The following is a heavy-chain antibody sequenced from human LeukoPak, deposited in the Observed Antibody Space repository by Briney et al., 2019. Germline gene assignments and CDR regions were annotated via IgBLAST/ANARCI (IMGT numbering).Heavy chain of an antibody. CDR2: ISSSSSYI. D-gene: IGHD6-19*01. CDR3: ARLGSGWSDFYYCYYYYMDV. J-gene: IGHJ6*03. Sequence: GGSLRLSCAVSGFTFSSYSMNWVRQAPGKGLEWVSSISSSSSYIYYADSVKGRFTISRDNAKNSLYLQMNSLRAEDTAVYYCARLGSGWSDFYYCYYYYMDVWGKGTTVTVSS. CDR1: GFTFSSYS. V-gene: IGHV3-21*01.